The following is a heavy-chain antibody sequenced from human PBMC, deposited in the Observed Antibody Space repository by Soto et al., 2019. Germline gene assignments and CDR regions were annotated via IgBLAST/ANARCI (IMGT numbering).Heavy chain of an antibody. D-gene: IGHD3-3*01. CDR2: IWYDGSNK. J-gene: IGHJ6*03. Sequence: GGSLRLSCAASGFTFSSYGMHWVRQAPGKGLEWVAVIWYDGSNKYYADSVKGRFTISRDNSKNTLYLQMNSLRAEDTAVYYCARDRGNMEAYYDFWSGSGMDVWGKGTTVTVSS. CDR1: GFTFSSYG. V-gene: IGHV3-33*01. CDR3: ARDRGNMEAYYDFWSGSGMDV.